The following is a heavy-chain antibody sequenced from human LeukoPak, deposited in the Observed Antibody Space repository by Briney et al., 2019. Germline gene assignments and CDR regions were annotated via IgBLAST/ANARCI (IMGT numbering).Heavy chain of an antibody. V-gene: IGHV3-21*01. CDR3: ARDPGYTYGYGPHDSFDI. D-gene: IGHD5-18*01. Sequence: GGSLRLSCAASGFTFNTYTTNWVRQAPGRGLEWLSFTSSSGSYIYYADSVKGRFTISRDNAKNLLSLQMNSLRAEDTAVYYCARDPGYTYGYGPHDSFDIWGQGTMVTVSS. J-gene: IGHJ3*02. CDR2: TSSSGSYI. CDR1: GFTFNTYT.